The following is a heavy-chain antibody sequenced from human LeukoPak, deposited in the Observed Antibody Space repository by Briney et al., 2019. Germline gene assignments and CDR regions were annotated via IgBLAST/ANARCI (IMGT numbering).Heavy chain of an antibody. CDR1: GFTFSSYG. CDR2: ISYDGSNK. D-gene: IGHD2-8*01. CDR3: AREPDGPDY. J-gene: IGHJ4*02. Sequence: GGSLRLSCAASGFTFSSYGMHWVRQAPGKGLEWVAVISYDGSNKYYADSVKGRFTISRDNSKNTLYLQMNSLRAEDTAVYYCAREPDGPDYWGQGTLVTVSS. V-gene: IGHV3-30*03.